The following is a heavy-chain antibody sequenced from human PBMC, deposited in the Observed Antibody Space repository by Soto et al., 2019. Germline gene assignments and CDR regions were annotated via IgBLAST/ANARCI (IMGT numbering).Heavy chain of an antibody. Sequence: PSETLSLTCTVSGDSVSTYWWSWIRQPPGKGLEGIAYIYNTGSTNYNPSLKSRVTISLDASKNQFSLKLSSVTAADTAVYYCARGPGASGTYHYYFDYWGPGTLVTVSS. CDR3: ARGPGASGTYHYYFDY. J-gene: IGHJ4*02. CDR1: GDSVSTYW. D-gene: IGHD3-10*01. V-gene: IGHV4-59*02. CDR2: IYNTGST.